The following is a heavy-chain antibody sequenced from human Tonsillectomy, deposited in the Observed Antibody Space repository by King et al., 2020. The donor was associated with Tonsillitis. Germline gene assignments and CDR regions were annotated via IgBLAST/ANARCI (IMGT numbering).Heavy chain of an antibody. CDR1: GGSISSGGYY. V-gene: IGHV4-31*03. Sequence: QLQESGPGLVKPSQTLSLTCTVSGGSISSGGYYWSWIRQHPGKGLEWIGYIYYSGSTYYNPSLKSRVTISVDTSKNQFSLKLSSVTAADTAVYYCARDLIPSYYYDNTVGGDWGQGTLVTVSS. J-gene: IGHJ4*02. CDR2: IYYSGST. D-gene: IGHD3-22*01. CDR3: ARDLIPSYYYDNTVGGD.